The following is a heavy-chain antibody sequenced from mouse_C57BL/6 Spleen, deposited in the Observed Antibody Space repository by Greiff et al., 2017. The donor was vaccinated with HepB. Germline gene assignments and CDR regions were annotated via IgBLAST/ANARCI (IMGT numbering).Heavy chain of an antibody. CDR2: IWSGGST. V-gene: IGHV2-2*01. J-gene: IGHJ2*01. CDR3: ARNGATVVATGFDY. D-gene: IGHD1-1*01. Sequence: VKLVESGPGLVQPSQSLSITCTVSGFSLTSYGVHWVRQSPGKGLEWLGVIWSGGSTDYNAAFISRLSISKDNSKSQVFFKMNSLQADDTAIYYCARNGATVVATGFDYWGQGTTLTVSS. CDR1: GFSLTSYG.